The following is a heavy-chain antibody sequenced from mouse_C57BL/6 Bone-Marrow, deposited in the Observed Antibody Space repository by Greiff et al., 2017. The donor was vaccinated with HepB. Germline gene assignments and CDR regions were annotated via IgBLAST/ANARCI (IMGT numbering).Heavy chain of an antibody. CDR3: ARYHEGFAY. J-gene: IGHJ3*01. Sequence: VQLQESGPELVKPGASVKISCKASGYAFSSSWMNWVKQRPGKGLEWIGRIYPGDGDTNYNGKFKGKATLTADKSSSTAYMQLSSLTSEDSAVYFCARYHEGFAYWGQGTLVTVSA. V-gene: IGHV1-82*01. CDR1: GYAFSSSW. CDR2: IYPGDGDT.